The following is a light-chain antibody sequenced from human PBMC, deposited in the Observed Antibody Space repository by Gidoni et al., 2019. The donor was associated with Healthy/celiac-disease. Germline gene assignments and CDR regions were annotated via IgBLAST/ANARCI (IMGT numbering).Light chain of an antibody. CDR2: DAS. J-gene: IGKJ4*01. CDR3: QQYDNLPLT. CDR1: QDISNY. Sequence: DIQMTQSPSSLSASVGDRVTITCQASQDISNYLNWYQQKPGKAPKLLIYDASNLEPGVPSRFSGSGSGTDFTFTIRSLQPEDIATYYCQQYDNLPLTFGGGTKVEIK. V-gene: IGKV1-33*01.